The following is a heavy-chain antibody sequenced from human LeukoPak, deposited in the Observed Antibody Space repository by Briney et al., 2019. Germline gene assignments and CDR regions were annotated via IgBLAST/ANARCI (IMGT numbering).Heavy chain of an antibody. V-gene: IGHV4-34*01. J-gene: IGHJ4*02. CDR1: GGSFSGYY. D-gene: IGHD5-12*01. CDR2: INHSGST. CDR3: ARNPRRYSGYATN. Sequence: SETLSLTCAVYGGSFSGYYRSWIRQPPGKGLEWIGEINHSGSTNYNPSLKSRVTISVDTSKNQFSLKLSSVTAADTAVYYCARNPRRYSGYATNWGQGTLVTVSS.